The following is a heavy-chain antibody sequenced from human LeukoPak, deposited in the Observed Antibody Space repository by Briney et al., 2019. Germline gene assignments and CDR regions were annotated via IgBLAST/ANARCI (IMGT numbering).Heavy chain of an antibody. Sequence: GGSLRLSCAASGFTFSSYAMSWVRQAPGKGLEWVSAISGSGGSTYYADSVKGRFTISRDNSKNTLYLQMNSLRAEDTAVYYCARDPHDYGDPLNYWGQGTLVTVSS. D-gene: IGHD4-17*01. J-gene: IGHJ4*02. CDR3: ARDPHDYGDPLNY. V-gene: IGHV3-23*01. CDR1: GFTFSSYA. CDR2: ISGSGGST.